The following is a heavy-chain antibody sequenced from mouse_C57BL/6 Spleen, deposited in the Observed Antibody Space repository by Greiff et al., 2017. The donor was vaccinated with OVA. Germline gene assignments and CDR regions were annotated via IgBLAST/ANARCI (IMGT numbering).Heavy chain of an antibody. CDR2: IYPRSGNT. V-gene: IGHV1-81*01. Sequence: QVQLKQSGAELARPGASVKLSCKASGYTFTSYGISWVKQRTGQGLEWIGEIYPRSGNTYYNEKFKGKATLTADKSSSTAYMELRSLTSEDSAIYYGAREDDGDCDLFAYWGQGTMLTVSA. D-gene: IGHD2-3*01. CDR1: GYTFTSYG. CDR3: AREDDGDCDLFAY. J-gene: IGHJ3*01.